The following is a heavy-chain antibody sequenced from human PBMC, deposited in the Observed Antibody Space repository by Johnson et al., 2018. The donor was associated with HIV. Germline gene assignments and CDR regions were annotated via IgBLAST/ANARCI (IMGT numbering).Heavy chain of an antibody. D-gene: IGHD2-15*01. J-gene: IGHJ3*01. CDR2: LYIGGTS. CDR3: ARAAGVNVVVEDFDL. CDR1: GFTFSSGFSVSRSY. V-gene: IGHV3-66*01. Sequence: VQLVESGGALIQPGGSLRLSCAASGFTFSSGFSVSRSYMNWVRQAPGKGLEWVSTLYIGGTSYYGDSVKGRFTISRDESKNTVYLEMTSLRTEDTAVYYCARAAGVNVVVEDFDLWGQGTMVTVSS.